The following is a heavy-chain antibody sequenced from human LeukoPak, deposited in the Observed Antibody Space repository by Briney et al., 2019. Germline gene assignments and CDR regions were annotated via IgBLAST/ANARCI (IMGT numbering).Heavy chain of an antibody. Sequence: SETLSLTCTVSGGSISSYYWSWIRQPPGKGLEWIGYIYYSGSTNYNPSLKSRVTISVDTSKNQFSLKLSSVTAADTAVYYCARDAITMIVVVNIEGMDVWGQGTTVTVSS. CDR2: IYYSGST. CDR1: GGSISSYY. V-gene: IGHV4-59*01. J-gene: IGHJ6*02. CDR3: ARDAITMIVVVNIEGMDV. D-gene: IGHD3-22*01.